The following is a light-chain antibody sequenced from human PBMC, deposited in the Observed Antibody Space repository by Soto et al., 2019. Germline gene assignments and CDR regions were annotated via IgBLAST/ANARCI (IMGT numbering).Light chain of an antibody. J-gene: IGKJ3*01. CDR1: QSIKNW. Sequence: DIQMTQSPSTLSASVGDRVTITCRASQSIKNWLAWYQQKPGEAPKLLIYKASTLESGVPSRFSGSGSGTEFTLTISCLQPDDVATYHCQQYNSYSQFTVGPGTKVDSK. V-gene: IGKV1-5*03. CDR3: QQYNSYSQFT. CDR2: KAS.